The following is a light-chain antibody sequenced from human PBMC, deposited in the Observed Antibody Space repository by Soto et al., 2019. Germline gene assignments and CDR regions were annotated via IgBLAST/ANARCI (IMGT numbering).Light chain of an antibody. CDR2: STN. Sequence: QTVVTQEPSFSVSPGGTVTLTCGLSSGSVSTSNYPSWYQQTPGQAPRTLIYSTNTRSSGVPDRFSGSILGNKAALTITGAQADDESDYYCVLHMGSGIWVSGGGTKLTVL. CDR1: SGSVSTSNY. V-gene: IGLV8-61*01. J-gene: IGLJ3*02. CDR3: VLHMGSGIWV.